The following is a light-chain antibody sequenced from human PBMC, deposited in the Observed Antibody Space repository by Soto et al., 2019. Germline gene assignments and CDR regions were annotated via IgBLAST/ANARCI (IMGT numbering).Light chain of an antibody. J-gene: IGKJ4*01. Sequence: EIVMTQSPATLSVSPGERATLSCRASQSVSSNLAWYQQKPGQAPRLLIYGASTRATGIPARFSGSGSGTDFTLTISSLEPEDVAVYYCQQFSSYPLTFGGGT. V-gene: IGKV3-15*01. CDR3: QQFSSYPLT. CDR2: GAS. CDR1: QSVSSN.